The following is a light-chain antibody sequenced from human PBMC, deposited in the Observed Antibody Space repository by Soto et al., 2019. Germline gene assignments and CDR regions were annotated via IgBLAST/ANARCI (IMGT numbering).Light chain of an antibody. Sequence: QSALTQPPSVSGAPGQRVTISCTGSSSNIGAGYDVHWYQKLPGTAPKLLIYGGTYRPSGVPDRFSGSKSGTSASLAITGLQAEDEADYYCQSYDSSLSGSVVFGGGTKLTVL. CDR2: GGT. CDR3: QSYDSSLSGSVV. V-gene: IGLV1-40*01. CDR1: SSNIGAGYD. J-gene: IGLJ2*01.